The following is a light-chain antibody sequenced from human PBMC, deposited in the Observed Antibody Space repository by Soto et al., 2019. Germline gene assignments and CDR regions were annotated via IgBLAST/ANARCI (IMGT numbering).Light chain of an antibody. V-gene: IGLV2-14*03. Sequence: QSALTQPPSRSGPPGRPSTFSSPETTVNVGGYNYVSWYQQHPGKGPKLMIYEVSNRPSGVSNRFSGSKSGNTATLTISGLQAEDEADYYCSSYTSTTTRVFGTGTKVTVL. CDR1: TVNVGGYNY. CDR3: SSYTSTTTRV. J-gene: IGLJ1*01. CDR2: EVS.